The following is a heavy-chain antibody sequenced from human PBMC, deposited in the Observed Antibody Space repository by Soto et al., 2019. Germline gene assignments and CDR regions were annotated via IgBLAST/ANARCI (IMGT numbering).Heavy chain of an antibody. D-gene: IGHD6-19*01. Sequence: EVQLVESGGGLVKPGGSLRLSCAASGFTFSSYSMNWVRQAPGKGLEWVSSISSSSSYIYYADSVKGRFTISRDNAKNSLYRQMNSLRAEDTAVYYCARGGKWLVNGYWGQGTLVTVSS. CDR3: ARGGKWLVNGY. J-gene: IGHJ4*02. V-gene: IGHV3-21*01. CDR1: GFTFSSYS. CDR2: ISSSSSYI.